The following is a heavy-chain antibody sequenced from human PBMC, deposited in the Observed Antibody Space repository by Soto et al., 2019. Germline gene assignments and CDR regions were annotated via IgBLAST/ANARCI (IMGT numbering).Heavy chain of an antibody. CDR1: GFSLSTSGVG. Sequence: QITLKESGPTLVKPTQTLTLTCTFSGFSLSTSGVGVGWIRQPPGKALEWLALIYWDDDKRYSPSLKSRLTITKDTSKNQVVLTMTNMDPVDTATYYCAHTRRLVRGNWFDPWGQGTLVTVSS. CDR2: IYWDDDK. V-gene: IGHV2-5*02. J-gene: IGHJ5*02. D-gene: IGHD3-9*01. CDR3: AHTRRLVRGNWFDP.